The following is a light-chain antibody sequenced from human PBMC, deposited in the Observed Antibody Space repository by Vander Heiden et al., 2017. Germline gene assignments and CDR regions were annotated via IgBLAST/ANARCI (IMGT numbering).Light chain of an antibody. CDR3: KQYNNWPPWT. CDR1: LSVTTS. Sequence: EILLTQSPATLSVSAGERVTLSCRASLSVTTSLAWYQQKPGQHPRLLIYGASTRATGVPARLSGSGYGTEFTLTISSLQSEDFAVYFCKQYNNWPPWTFGQGTKVEIK. CDR2: GAS. V-gene: IGKV3-15*01. J-gene: IGKJ1*01.